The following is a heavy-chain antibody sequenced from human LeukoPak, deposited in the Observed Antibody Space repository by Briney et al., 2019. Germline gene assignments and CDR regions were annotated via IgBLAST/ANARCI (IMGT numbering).Heavy chain of an antibody. CDR1: GYSISSYY. Sequence: SETLSLTCAVSGYSISSYYWSWIRQPPGKGLEWIGYVYYSGSTTYNPSLKSRVTISVDTSKNQFSLKLSSVTAADTAVYYCARAPYTSGFYFFDPWGQGTLVTVSS. V-gene: IGHV4-59*13. J-gene: IGHJ5*02. CDR2: VYYSGST. CDR3: ARAPYTSGFYFFDP. D-gene: IGHD3-22*01.